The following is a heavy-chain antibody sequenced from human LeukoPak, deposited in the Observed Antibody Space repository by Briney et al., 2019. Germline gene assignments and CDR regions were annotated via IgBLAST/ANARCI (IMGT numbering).Heavy chain of an antibody. Sequence: SETLSLTCTVSGGSFSSYYWSWIRQPAGKGLEWIGRIYTSGSTNYNPSLKSRVTMSVDTSKNQFSLKLSSVTAADTAVYYCARIYYYDSSAFFSFDPWGQGTLVTVSS. J-gene: IGHJ5*02. CDR1: GGSFSSYY. CDR2: IYTSGST. D-gene: IGHD3-22*01. V-gene: IGHV4-4*07. CDR3: ARIYYYDSSAFFSFDP.